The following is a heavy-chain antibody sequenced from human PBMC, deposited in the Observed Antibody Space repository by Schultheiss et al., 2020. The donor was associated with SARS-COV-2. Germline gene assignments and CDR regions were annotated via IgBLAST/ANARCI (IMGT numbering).Heavy chain of an antibody. CDR3: ALSLVAAWDY. Sequence: GGSLRLSCVASGFTFSSYSINWVRQAPGKGLEWVSFISSRSSTIYYADSVKGRFTISRDNAKNSLYLQMNSLRAEDTAVYYCALSLVAAWDYWGQGTLVTVSS. CDR2: ISSRSSTI. D-gene: IGHD2-15*01. CDR1: GFTFSSYS. J-gene: IGHJ4*02. V-gene: IGHV3-48*04.